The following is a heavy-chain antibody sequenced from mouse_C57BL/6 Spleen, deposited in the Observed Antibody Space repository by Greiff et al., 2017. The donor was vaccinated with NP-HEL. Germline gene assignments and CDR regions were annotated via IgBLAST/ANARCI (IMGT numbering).Heavy chain of an antibody. J-gene: IGHJ4*01. CDR2: IDPSDSYT. V-gene: IGHV1-69*01. CDR1: GYTFTSYW. Sequence: VQLQQSGAELVMPGASVKLSCKASGYTFTSYWMHWVKQRPGQGLEWIGEIDPSDSYTNYNQKFKGKSTLTVDKSSSTAYMQLSSLTSEDSAVYYCARLYYGSSYYAMDYWGQGTSVTVSS. CDR3: ARLYYGSSYYAMDY. D-gene: IGHD1-1*01.